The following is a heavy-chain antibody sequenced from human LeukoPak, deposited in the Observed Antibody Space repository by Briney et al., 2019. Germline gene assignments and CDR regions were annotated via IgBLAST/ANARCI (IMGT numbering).Heavy chain of an antibody. CDR3: TKDLGLRRMI. CDR1: GLSLSSNN. Sequence: GGSLRLSCAASGLSLSSNNMHWVRQAPGGGLEWLSYISAGSGTVFSADSVNGRFSISRDNARESLFLQMNSLRVDDTAVYYCTKDLGLRRMIWGRGTLVIVSS. V-gene: IGHV3-48*04. J-gene: IGHJ2*01. CDR2: ISAGSGTV. D-gene: IGHD1-14*01.